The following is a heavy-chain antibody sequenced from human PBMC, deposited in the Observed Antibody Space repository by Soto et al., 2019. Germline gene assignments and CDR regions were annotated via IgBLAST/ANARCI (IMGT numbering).Heavy chain of an antibody. J-gene: IGHJ4*02. CDR3: AHRPSGWYLFDY. D-gene: IGHD6-19*01. CDR2: IYWNDDK. CDR1: VVSLSTSGLG. V-gene: IGHV2-5*01. Sequence: QITLKESGPTLVRPPQTLPLACTFSVVSLSTSGLGVGWIRQPPGKALEWLALIYWNDDKRYNPSLKARLTITKDTSKNQVVLTMTNMDPVDTATYYCAHRPSGWYLFDYWGQGTLVTVSS.